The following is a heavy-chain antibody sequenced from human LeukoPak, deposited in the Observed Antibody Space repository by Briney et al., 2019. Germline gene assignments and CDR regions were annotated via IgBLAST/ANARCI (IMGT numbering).Heavy chain of an antibody. J-gene: IGHJ4*02. CDR2: ISWNSGSI. Sequence: PGGSLRLSCAASGFTFDDYAMHWVRQAPGKGLEWVSGISWNSGSIGYADSVKGRFTISIDNAKNSLYLQMNSLRAEDTALYYCAKDNSGYDSYFDYWGQGTLVTVSS. D-gene: IGHD5-12*01. V-gene: IGHV3-9*01. CDR1: GFTFDDYA. CDR3: AKDNSGYDSYFDY.